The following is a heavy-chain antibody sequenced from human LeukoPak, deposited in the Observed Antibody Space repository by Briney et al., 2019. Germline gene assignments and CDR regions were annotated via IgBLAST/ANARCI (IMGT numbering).Heavy chain of an antibody. CDR3: ARDQGSRWFDP. Sequence: SETLSLTCTVSGGSISSGSYYWSWIRQPAGKGLEWIGRIYTSGSTNYNPSLKSRVTISVDTSKNQFSLKLSSVTAADTAVYYCARDQGSRWFDPWGQGTLVTVSS. CDR2: IYTSGST. J-gene: IGHJ5*02. V-gene: IGHV4-61*02. CDR1: GGSISSGSYY.